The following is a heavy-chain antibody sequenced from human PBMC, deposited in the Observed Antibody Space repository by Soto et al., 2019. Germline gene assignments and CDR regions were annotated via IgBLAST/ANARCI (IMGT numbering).Heavy chain of an antibody. Sequence: PTDTLSLTCTVPGGSISRYSRICTRHPPRKVLEWIGYIYSRGSTHYNPILKSRVNISVDTSKNQCSLKLSSVTAADTAVYYCARLYYDFWSGYYPPYYYYYMDVWGKGTTVT. D-gene: IGHD3-3*01. CDR3: ARLYYDFWSGYYPPYYYYYMDV. CDR2: IYSRGST. CDR1: GGSISRYS. J-gene: IGHJ6*03. V-gene: IGHV4-59*08.